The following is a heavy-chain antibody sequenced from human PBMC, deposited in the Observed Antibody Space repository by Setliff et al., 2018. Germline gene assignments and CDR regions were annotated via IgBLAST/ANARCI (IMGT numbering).Heavy chain of an antibody. V-gene: IGHV4-34*01. CDR2: INHSGST. CDR1: GGSFSGYY. CDR3: ARGYGYSSGWYRVYFDY. J-gene: IGHJ4*02. D-gene: IGHD6-19*01. Sequence: SETLSLTCAVYGGSFSGYYWSWIRQPPGKGLEWIGEINHSGSTNYNPSLKSRVTISVDTSKNQFSLKLSSVTAADTAVYYCARGYGYSSGWYRVYFDYWGQGTQVTVSS.